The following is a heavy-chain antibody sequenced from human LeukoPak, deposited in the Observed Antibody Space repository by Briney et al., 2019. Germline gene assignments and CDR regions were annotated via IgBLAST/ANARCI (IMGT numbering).Heavy chain of an antibody. J-gene: IGHJ4*02. CDR2: IYPGDSDI. CDR1: EYIFTSYW. CDR3: AKGGDNSAFLFY. D-gene: IGHD3-16*01. Sequence: RGESLKISCQGSEYIFTSYWIGWVRQLPGRGLEWMGIIYPGDSDIRYSPSFQGQVTFSADKSISTPYLQWSSLRASDTALYYGAKGGDNSAFLFYWGQGTMVTVSS. V-gene: IGHV5-51*01.